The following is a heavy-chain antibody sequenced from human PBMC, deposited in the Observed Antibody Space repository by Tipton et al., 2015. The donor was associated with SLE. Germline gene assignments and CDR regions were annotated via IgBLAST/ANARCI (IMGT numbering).Heavy chain of an antibody. CDR3: AKGGTGNFDY. CDR2: FSDGGSST. V-gene: IGHV3-23*01. Sequence: SLRLSCAASGFTFSNYGMSWFRQAPGKGLEWVSDFSDGGSSTYYADSVKGRFTISRDNSKNMLYLQMNSLRVEDTAVYYCAKGGTGNFDYWGQGALVTVSS. D-gene: IGHD7-27*01. CDR1: GFTFSNYG. J-gene: IGHJ4*02.